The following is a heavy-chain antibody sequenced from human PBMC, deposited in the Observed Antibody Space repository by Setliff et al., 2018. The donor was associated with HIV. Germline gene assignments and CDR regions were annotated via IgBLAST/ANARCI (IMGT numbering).Heavy chain of an antibody. CDR3: ARDPRTDSSYAWFDS. CDR1: GLSFSRYW. J-gene: IGHJ5*01. D-gene: IGHD6-6*01. V-gene: IGHV3-7*03. Sequence: GGSLRLSCVASGLSFSRYWMSWVRQAPGKGLEWVANIKGDGSDQYYMDPVRGRLTIPRDNAKNSLYLQMTSLRAEDTALYFCARDPRTDSSYAWFDSWGQGTLVTVSS. CDR2: IKGDGSDQ.